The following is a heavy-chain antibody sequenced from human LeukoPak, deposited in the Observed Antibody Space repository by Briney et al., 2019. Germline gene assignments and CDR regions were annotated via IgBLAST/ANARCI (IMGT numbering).Heavy chain of an antibody. D-gene: IGHD2/OR15-2a*01. Sequence: PGRSLRLSCAASGFTFSSYGMHWVRQAPGKGLEWVAVISYDGSNKYYADSVKGRITISRDNSKNTLYLQMNSLRAEDTAVYYCAKKAFGPTPFDYWGQGTLVTVSS. V-gene: IGHV3-30*18. CDR1: GFTFSSYG. CDR2: ISYDGSNK. J-gene: IGHJ4*02. CDR3: AKKAFGPTPFDY.